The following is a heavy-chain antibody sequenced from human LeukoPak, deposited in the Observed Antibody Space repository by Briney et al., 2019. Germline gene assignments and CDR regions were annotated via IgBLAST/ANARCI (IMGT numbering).Heavy chain of an antibody. V-gene: IGHV5-51*01. J-gene: IGHJ4*02. D-gene: IGHD2-15*01. CDR2: IYPADSQT. CDR1: GYRFTNYW. CDR3: TRVSVDCSGGTCLDHDY. Sequence: GESLKISCKGSGYRFTNYWIGWVRQMPDKGLEWMGIIYPADSQTRYSPSFQGQITISADKSINTAFLQWSRLRAADTAMYYCTRVSVDCSGGTCLDHDYWGQGTPVTVSS.